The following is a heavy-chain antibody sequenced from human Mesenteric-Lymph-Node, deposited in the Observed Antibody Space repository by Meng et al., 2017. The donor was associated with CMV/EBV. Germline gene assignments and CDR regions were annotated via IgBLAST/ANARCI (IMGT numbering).Heavy chain of an antibody. CDR2: ISSSGNTI. D-gene: IGHD6-13*01. J-gene: IGHJ4*02. V-gene: IGHV3-48*03. Sequence: GGSLRLSCAASGFTFSSYEMNWVRQAPGKGLEWVSYISSSGNTIYYADSVKGRFTISRDNAKNSLYLQMNSLRAEDTAVYYCARDPYSSLGGDYWGQGTLVTVSS. CDR3: ARDPYSSLGGDY. CDR1: GFTFSSYE.